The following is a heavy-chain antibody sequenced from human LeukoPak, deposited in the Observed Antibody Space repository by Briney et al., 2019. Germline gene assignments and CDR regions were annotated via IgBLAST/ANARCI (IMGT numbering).Heavy chain of an antibody. CDR2: IYYSGST. V-gene: IGHV4-39*07. CDR1: GGSISSSSYY. CDR3: ARYSSGWYFADAFDI. J-gene: IGHJ3*02. Sequence: PSETLSLTCTVSGGSISSSSYYWGWIRQPPGKGLEWIGSIYYSGSTYYNPSLKNRVTISVDTSKNQFSLKLSSVTAADTAVYYCARYSSGWYFADAFDIWGQGTMVTVSS. D-gene: IGHD6-19*01.